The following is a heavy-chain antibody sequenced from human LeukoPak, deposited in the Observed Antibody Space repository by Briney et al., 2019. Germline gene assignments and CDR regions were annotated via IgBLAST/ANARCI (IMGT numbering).Heavy chain of an antibody. CDR2: IYDSEGT. D-gene: IGHD2-2*01. Sequence: PSETLSLTCTVSSGSISSYYWSWIRQPPGKGLEYIGYIYDSEGTYYNPSLKSRVTVSVDRSKNQFSLKVYSVTAADTAVYYCASGIAYYQPSKNAFDFWGQGTMVIVSS. CDR3: ASGIAYYQPSKNAFDF. CDR1: SGSISSYY. J-gene: IGHJ3*01. V-gene: IGHV4-59*12.